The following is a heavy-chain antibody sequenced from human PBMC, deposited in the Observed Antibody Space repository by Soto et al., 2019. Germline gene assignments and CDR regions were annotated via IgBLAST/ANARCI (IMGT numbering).Heavy chain of an antibody. Sequence: PSETLSLTCTVSGGSISSGGYYWSWIRQHPGKGLEWIGYIYYSGSTYYNPSLKSRVTISVDKSKNQFSLKLMSLSAADTAVYYCGRLEGLATISYYFDYWAQGALVTVSS. CDR3: GRLEGLATISYYFDY. D-gene: IGHD3-9*01. V-gene: IGHV4-39*01. CDR1: GGSISSGGYY. CDR2: IYYSGST. J-gene: IGHJ4*02.